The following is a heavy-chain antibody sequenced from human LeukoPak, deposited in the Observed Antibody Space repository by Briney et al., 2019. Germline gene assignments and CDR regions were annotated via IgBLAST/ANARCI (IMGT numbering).Heavy chain of an antibody. CDR2: IGGSGDKT. V-gene: IGHV3-23*01. CDR1: GFTFNRNA. Sequence: GGSLRLSCAASGFTFNRNAISWVRQAPGKGLEWVSTIGGSGDKTVYAYSVKGRFTLSREDSRNTVYLQMNTLRVEDTAVYYCAKANWVSNADAVWWGQGTLVTVSS. D-gene: IGHD1-1*01. CDR3: AKANWVSNADAVW. J-gene: IGHJ4*02.